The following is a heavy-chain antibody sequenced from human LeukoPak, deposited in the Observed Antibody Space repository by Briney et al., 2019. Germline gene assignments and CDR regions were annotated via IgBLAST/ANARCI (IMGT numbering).Heavy chain of an antibody. V-gene: IGHV1-18*01. J-gene: IGHJ4*02. D-gene: IGHD6-19*01. CDR1: GGTFSRYT. CDR2: ISAYNGNT. Sequence: ASVKVSCKASGGTFSRYTISWVRQAPGQGLEWMGWISAYNGNTNYAQKLQGRVTMTTDTSTSTAYMELRSLRSDDTAVYYCARTYTVAGLDYWGQGTLVTVSS. CDR3: ARTYTVAGLDY.